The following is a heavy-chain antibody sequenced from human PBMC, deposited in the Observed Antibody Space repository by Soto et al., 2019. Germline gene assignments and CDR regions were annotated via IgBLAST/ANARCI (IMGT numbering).Heavy chain of an antibody. Sequence: QLQLRESGPGLVKPSETLSLTCTVSGGSIISNNHYWGWIRQPPGKGLEWIGNIYYSGTTYYNPSFKSLVTMSVDTSKGQFSLKLSSMTVADTAVYFCARRSTISRGFDYWGQGTLVTVSS. CDR2: IYYSGTT. D-gene: IGHD3-9*01. V-gene: IGHV4-39*01. CDR3: ARRSTISRGFDY. CDR1: GGSIISNNHY. J-gene: IGHJ4*02.